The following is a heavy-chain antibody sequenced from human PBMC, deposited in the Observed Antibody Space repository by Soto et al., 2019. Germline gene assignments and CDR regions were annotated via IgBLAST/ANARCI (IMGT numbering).Heavy chain of an antibody. CDR3: ASGASRWYPYFFDS. CDR1: EGTFNSYA. D-gene: IGHD6-13*01. Sequence: QAQVVQSGAEVRKPGSSVKLSCKASEGTFNSYAIAWVRQAPGQGLEWMGGIIPYYNTLNYAQKFQDRVTITADDATNTVYMELSSLRSDDTAVYFCASGASRWYPYFFDSWAQGTLVTVSP. CDR2: IIPYYNTL. J-gene: IGHJ4*02. V-gene: IGHV1-69*01.